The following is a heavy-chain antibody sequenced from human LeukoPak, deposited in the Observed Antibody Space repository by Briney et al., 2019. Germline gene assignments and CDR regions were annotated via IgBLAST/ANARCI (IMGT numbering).Heavy chain of an antibody. J-gene: IGHJ6*03. V-gene: IGHV4-34*01. CDR2: INHSGST. Sequence: SETLSLTCAVYGGSFSGYYWSWIRQPPGKGLGWIGEINHSGSTNYNPSLKSRVTISVDTSKNQFSLKLGSVTAADTAVYYCARAFFLGRGYYYMDVWGKGTTVTVSS. CDR1: GGSFSGYY. CDR3: ARAFFLGRGYYYMDV. D-gene: IGHD3-16*01.